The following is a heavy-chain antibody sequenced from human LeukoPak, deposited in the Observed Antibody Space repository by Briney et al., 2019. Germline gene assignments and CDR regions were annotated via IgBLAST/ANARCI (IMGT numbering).Heavy chain of an antibody. CDR2: INPNSGGT. V-gene: IGHV1-2*02. CDR1: GYTFTGYY. Sequence: VASVKVSCKASGYTFTGYYMHWVRQAPGQGLEWMGWINPNSGGTNYAQKFQGRVTMTRDTSISTAYMELSRLRSDDTAVYYCARGGRVGDGYNPWFDPWGQGTLVTVSS. CDR3: ARGGRVGDGYNPWFDP. J-gene: IGHJ5*02. D-gene: IGHD5-24*01.